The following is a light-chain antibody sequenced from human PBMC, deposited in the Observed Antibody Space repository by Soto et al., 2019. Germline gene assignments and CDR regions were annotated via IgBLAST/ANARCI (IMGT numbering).Light chain of an antibody. V-gene: IGLV4-69*01. CDR3: QTWGTGIHV. CDR1: SGHSSYA. J-gene: IGLJ1*01. Sequence: QPVLTQSPSASASLGASVKLTCTLSSGHSSYAIAWHQQQPEKGPRYLMKLNSDGSHSKGDGIPDRFSGSSSGAERYLIIPSLHSQAETYYCCQTWGTGIHVFGSGTKLTVL. CDR2: LNSDGSH.